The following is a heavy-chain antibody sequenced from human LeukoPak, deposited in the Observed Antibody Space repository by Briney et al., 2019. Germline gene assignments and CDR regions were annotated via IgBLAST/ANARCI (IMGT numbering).Heavy chain of an antibody. CDR2: INPSGGST. CDR3: ARARYYYDSSGRNYYFDF. CDR1: GYTFTSYY. Sequence: ASVKVSCKASGYTFTSYYMHWVRQAPGQGLEWMGVINPSGGSTGYAQKFQGRVTMTRNTSISTAYMELSSLRSEDTAVYYCARARYYYDSSGRNYYFDFWGQGTLVTVSS. D-gene: IGHD3-22*01. V-gene: IGHV1-46*01. J-gene: IGHJ4*02.